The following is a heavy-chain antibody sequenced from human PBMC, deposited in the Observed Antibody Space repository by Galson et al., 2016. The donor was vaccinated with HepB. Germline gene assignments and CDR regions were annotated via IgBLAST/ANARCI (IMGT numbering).Heavy chain of an antibody. V-gene: IGHV4-34*01. CDR2: IHPGGDT. J-gene: IGHJ5*02. CDR1: GGSFFGYY. CDR3: AQRSLGRDLFIGTRSRWLDP. Sequence: SETLSLTCAVSGGSFFGYYWSWIRQPPGKGLEWIGEIHPGGDTNYNPSLKSRVTISVDASKNQFSLNLSSMTAADTAVYYCAQRSLGRDLFIGTRSRWLDPWGQGTLVTVSS. D-gene: IGHD3-10*01.